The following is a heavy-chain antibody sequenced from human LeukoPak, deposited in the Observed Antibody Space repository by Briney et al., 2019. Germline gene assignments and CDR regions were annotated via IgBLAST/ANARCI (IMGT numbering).Heavy chain of an antibody. CDR1: GFTFSSYS. D-gene: IGHD3-16*02. V-gene: IGHV3-21*04. Sequence: GGSLRLSCAASGFTFSSYSMNWVRQAPGKGLEWVSSISSSSYIYYADSVKGRFTISRDNSKNTLYLQMNSLRAEDTAVYYCAKERFGGVIVFDYWGQGTLVTVSS. CDR2: ISSSSYI. CDR3: AKERFGGVIVFDY. J-gene: IGHJ4*02.